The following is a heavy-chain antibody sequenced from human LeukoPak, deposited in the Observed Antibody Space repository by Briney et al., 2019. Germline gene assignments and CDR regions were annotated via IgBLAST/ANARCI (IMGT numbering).Heavy chain of an antibody. CDR1: GGSLSGYH. V-gene: IGHV4-34*01. D-gene: IGHD6-13*01. J-gene: IGHJ5*02. Sequence: SETLSLTCVVYGGSLSGYHWSWIRQPPGKGLEWIGEINHGGSTNYNPSLKSRVTISVDTSKNQFSLKLSSVTAADTAVYYCARALPYSSSWYFLGPGWFDPWGQGTLVTVSS. CDR2: INHGGST. CDR3: ARALPYSSSWYFLGPGWFDP.